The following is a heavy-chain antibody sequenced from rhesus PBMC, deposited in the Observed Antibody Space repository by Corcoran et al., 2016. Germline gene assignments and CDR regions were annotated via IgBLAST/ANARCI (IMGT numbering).Heavy chain of an antibody. CDR1: GFTFSNYW. CDR3: TRDGGSIVGLVIRDQFDY. Sequence: EVQLVESGGGLVQPGGSLRLSCAASGFTFSNYWMSWVRQAPGKGLDWVGRIKNNADGGTAAYAESVKGRFTISRDDSKNTLYLQMNSLKTEDTAVYYCTRDGGSIVGLVIRDQFDYWGQGVLVTVSS. V-gene: IGHV3-16*02. J-gene: IGHJ4*01. D-gene: IGHD3-3*01. CDR2: IKNNADGGTA.